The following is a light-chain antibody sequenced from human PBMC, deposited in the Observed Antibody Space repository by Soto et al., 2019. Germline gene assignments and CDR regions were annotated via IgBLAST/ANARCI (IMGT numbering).Light chain of an antibody. CDR2: DVR. Sequence: QSVLTQPASVSGSPGQSITISCTGTSSDVGGYNYVSWYQQHPGKAPKLMIYDVRNRPSGVSTRFTGSKSGNTASLTSSGLQAEDEADYYCSSSTSSSTPYVFGTGTKVTVL. CDR3: SSSTSSSTPYV. V-gene: IGLV2-14*01. J-gene: IGLJ1*01. CDR1: SSDVGGYNY.